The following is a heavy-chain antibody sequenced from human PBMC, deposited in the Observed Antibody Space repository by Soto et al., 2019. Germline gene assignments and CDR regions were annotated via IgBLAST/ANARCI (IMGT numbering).Heavy chain of an antibody. CDR3: ARNTAVPKTLRSRYFFDD. J-gene: IGHJ4*02. D-gene: IGHD4-17*01. Sequence: SKTLSLTCSVSDGSVSDKTYYWSWIRQPPGKRLEWIGYVYYSGTTNYNPSIKSRVTISVDLSKNRSSLRLSSVNTADTALYYCARNTAVPKTLRSRYFFDDWGQGTLVTVAS. CDR1: DGSVSDKTYY. V-gene: IGHV4-61*01. CDR2: VYYSGTT.